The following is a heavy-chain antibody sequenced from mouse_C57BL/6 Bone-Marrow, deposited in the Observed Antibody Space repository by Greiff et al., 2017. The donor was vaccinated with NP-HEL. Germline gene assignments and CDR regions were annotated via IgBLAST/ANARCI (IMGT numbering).Heavy chain of an antibody. D-gene: IGHD3-2*02. Sequence: VQLQESGAELARPGASVKLSCKASGYTFTSYGISWVKQRTGQGLEWIGEIYPGDGDTNYNGKFKGKATLTADKSSSTAYMQLSSLTSEDSAVYFCARSWGGQLRLQYYFDYWGQGTTLTVSS. CDR3: ARSWGGQLRLQYYFDY. J-gene: IGHJ2*01. CDR1: GYTFTSYG. CDR2: IYPGDGDT. V-gene: IGHV1-81*01.